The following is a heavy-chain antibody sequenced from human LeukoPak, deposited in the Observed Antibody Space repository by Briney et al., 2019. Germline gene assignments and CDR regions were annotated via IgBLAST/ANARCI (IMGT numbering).Heavy chain of an antibody. CDR1: GFTFNSYE. CDR3: ARDRGSDWYDGFDI. J-gene: IGHJ3*02. Sequence: QPGGSLRLSCAASGFTFNSYEMSWVRQAPGKGLECVSYITSSGSTIYYADSVKGRFTISRDNAKSSLYLQMNSLRAEDTAVYYCARDRGSDWYDGFDIWGQGTMVTVSS. V-gene: IGHV3-48*03. D-gene: IGHD6-19*01. CDR2: ITSSGSTI.